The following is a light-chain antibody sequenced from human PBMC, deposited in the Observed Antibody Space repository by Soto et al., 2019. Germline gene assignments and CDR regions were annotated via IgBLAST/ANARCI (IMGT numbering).Light chain of an antibody. V-gene: IGKV3-20*01. CDR2: GAS. CDR1: QSVTSLF. J-gene: IGKJ4*01. CDR3: KQYSGSLT. Sequence: EIVLTQSPGTLSSSLGERATLSCRASQSVTSLFLAWYQQKPGQAPRLLFYGASSKATGIPDMFSGSGSGTDFTLTISRQEPDDFAVYYCKQYSGSLTFGGGTKVEIK.